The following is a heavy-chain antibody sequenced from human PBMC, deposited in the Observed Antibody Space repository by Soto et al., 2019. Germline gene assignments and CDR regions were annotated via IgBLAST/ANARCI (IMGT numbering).Heavy chain of an antibody. J-gene: IGHJ4*02. CDR1: GFTFNTYA. V-gene: IGHV3-23*01. CDR3: ARYRSDGSASLDS. CDR2: ITTRGART. D-gene: IGHD3-9*01. Sequence: GGSLRLSCAASGFTFNTYAMTWVRQTPGKGLEWVSFITTRGARTYYADPVRGRFTISTDSSRNTLYLQMNSLRPDDTAVYFCARYRSDGSASLDSWGQGTRVTVSS.